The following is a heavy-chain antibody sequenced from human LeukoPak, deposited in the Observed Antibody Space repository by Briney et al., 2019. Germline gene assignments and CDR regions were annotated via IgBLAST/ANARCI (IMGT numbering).Heavy chain of an antibody. Sequence: PGGSLRLSCAASGFTFSSYAMSWVRQAPGKGLGWVSAISGSGGSTYYADSVKGRFTISRDNSKNTLYLQMNSLGAEDTAVYYCAKDVLRYFDWLLYFDYWGQGTLVTVSS. J-gene: IGHJ4*02. CDR2: ISGSGGST. CDR1: GFTFSSYA. CDR3: AKDVLRYFDWLLYFDY. D-gene: IGHD3-9*01. V-gene: IGHV3-23*01.